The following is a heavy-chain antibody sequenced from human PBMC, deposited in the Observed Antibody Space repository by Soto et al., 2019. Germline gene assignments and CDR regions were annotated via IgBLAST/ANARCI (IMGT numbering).Heavy chain of an antibody. CDR1: GFTFSSYG. CDR2: ISYDGSNK. CDR3: AKDRGAAGWYFDL. J-gene: IGHJ2*01. D-gene: IGHD6-19*01. V-gene: IGHV3-30*18. Sequence: QVQLVESGGGVVQPGRSLRLSCAASGFTFSSYGMHWVRQAPGKGLEWVAVISYDGSNKYYADSVKGRFTISRDNSKNTLYLQINSLRAEDTAVYYCAKDRGAAGWYFDLWGRGTLVTVSS.